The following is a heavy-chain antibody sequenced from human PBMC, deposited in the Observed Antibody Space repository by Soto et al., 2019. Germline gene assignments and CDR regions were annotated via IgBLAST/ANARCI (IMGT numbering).Heavy chain of an antibody. CDR2: ISSSSSTI. CDR3: ARDPCSSTGCSQPLYGIAG. D-gene: IGHD2-2*01. Sequence: GGSLRLSCAASGFTFSSYSMNWVRQAPGKGLEWVSYISSSSSTIYYADSVKGRFTISRDNAKNSLYLQMNSLRDEYTDVYYGARDPCSSTGCSQPLYGIAGWAQGTTVTVSS. V-gene: IGHV3-48*02. J-gene: IGHJ6*02. CDR1: GFTFSSYS.